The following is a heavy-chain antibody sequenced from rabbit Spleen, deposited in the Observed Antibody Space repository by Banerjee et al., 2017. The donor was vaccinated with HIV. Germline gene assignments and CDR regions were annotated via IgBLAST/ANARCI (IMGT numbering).Heavy chain of an antibody. V-gene: IGHV1S45*01. J-gene: IGHJ6*01. CDR1: GVSLNDKDV. Sequence: EQLEESGGGLVKPEGSLTLTCKASGVSLNDKDVMCWVRQAPGKGLEWIACINIVTGKSVYASWAKGRFIMSRTSSTTVTLQMTSLTVADTATYFCARDAGSSFSSYGMDLWGPGTLATVS. D-gene: IGHD8-1*01. CDR3: ARDAGSSFSSYGMDL. CDR2: INIVTGKS.